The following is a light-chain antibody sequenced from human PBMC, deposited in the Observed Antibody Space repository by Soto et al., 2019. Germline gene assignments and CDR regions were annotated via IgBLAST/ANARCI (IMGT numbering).Light chain of an antibody. J-gene: IGKJ5*01. CDR1: ENVRTK. V-gene: IGKV3-15*01. CDR3: QQNNRWPHIT. Sequence: DIVVTQSPAILSVSPGEVASLSCRASENVRTKVGWYQQKAGQAPRLLIYGASTRATGVSDRFSGSGSGTQFTLTISRLQSEDSAVYFCQQNNRWPHITFGQGTRLEIK. CDR2: GAS.